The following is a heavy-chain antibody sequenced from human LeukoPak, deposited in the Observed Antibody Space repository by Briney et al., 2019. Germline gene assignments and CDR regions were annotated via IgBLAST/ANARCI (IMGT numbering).Heavy chain of an antibody. V-gene: IGHV3-49*04. D-gene: IGHD2-21*02. CDR1: GFTFSDYG. J-gene: IGHJ4*02. CDR2: IRSKAYGGTT. CDR3: TRDGRPHCGGDCYLSSDY. Sequence: PGRSLRLSCAASGFTFSDYGMQWVRQAPGKGLEWVGFIRSKAYGGTTEYAASVKGRFTISRDDSKSIAYLQMNSLKTEDTAVYYCTRDGRPHCGGDCYLSSDYWGQGTLVTVSS.